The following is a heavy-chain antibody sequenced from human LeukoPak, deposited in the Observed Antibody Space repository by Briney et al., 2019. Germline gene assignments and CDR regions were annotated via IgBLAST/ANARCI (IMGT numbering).Heavy chain of an antibody. J-gene: IGHJ4*02. CDR3: ATGRTMVRGDVFDY. D-gene: IGHD3-10*01. V-gene: IGHV1-24*01. CDR2: FDPEDGET. CDR1: GYTLTELS. Sequence: GASVKVSCKVSGYTLTELSMHWVRQAPGKGLEWMGGFDPEDGETIYAQKFQGGVTMTEDTSTDTAYMELSSLRSEDTAVYYCATGRTMVRGDVFDYWGQGTLVTVSS.